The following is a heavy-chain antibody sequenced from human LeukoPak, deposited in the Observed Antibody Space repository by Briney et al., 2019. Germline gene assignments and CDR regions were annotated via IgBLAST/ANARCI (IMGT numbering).Heavy chain of an antibody. CDR1: GGSISSYY. Sequence: TSETLSLTCTVSGGSISSYYWSWIRQPPGKGLEWIGYIYYSGSTNYNPSLKSRVTISVDTAKNQFSLKLSSVTAADTAVYYCARDDGLGWFDPWGQGTLVTVSS. CDR2: IYYSGST. D-gene: IGHD3-16*01. V-gene: IGHV4-59*12. J-gene: IGHJ5*02. CDR3: ARDDGLGWFDP.